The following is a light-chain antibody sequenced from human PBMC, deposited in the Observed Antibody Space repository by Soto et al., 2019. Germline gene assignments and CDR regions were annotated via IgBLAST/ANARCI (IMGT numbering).Light chain of an antibody. Sequence: EIVLTQSPGTLSLSPGERATLSCRASQSVTSNYLAWYQQKPGQAPRLLINGASSRATGIPDRFSGSGSGTDFTLTISRLEPEDFALYYCQQYGSSPWTFGQGAKVEIK. CDR2: GAS. CDR3: QQYGSSPWT. J-gene: IGKJ1*01. CDR1: QSVTSNY. V-gene: IGKV3-20*01.